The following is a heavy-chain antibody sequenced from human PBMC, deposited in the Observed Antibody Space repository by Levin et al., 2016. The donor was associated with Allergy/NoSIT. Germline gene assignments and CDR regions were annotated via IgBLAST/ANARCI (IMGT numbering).Heavy chain of an antibody. CDR3: ARGDYYGSGSYYFDY. CDR2: IYSGGST. V-gene: IGHV3-66*01. D-gene: IGHD3-10*01. J-gene: IGHJ4*02. Sequence: WIRQPPGKGLEWVSAIYSGGSTYYADSVKGRFTISRDNSKNTLYLQMKSLRAEDTAVYYCARGDYYGSGSYYFDYWGQGTLVTVSS.